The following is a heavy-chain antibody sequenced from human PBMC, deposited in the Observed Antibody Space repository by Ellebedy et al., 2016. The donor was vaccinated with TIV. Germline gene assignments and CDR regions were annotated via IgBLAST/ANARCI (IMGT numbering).Heavy chain of an antibody. D-gene: IGHD1/OR15-1a*01. V-gene: IGHV3-53*01. CDR1: GFTVSRNF. Sequence: GESLKISCAVSGFTVSRNFMSWVRQAPGKGLEWVAIIYSGGSISYADSVKGRFTISRDNSKNTVYLQMNSLRAEDTAVYYCARPDYIIGTDYWGQGTLVSVSS. J-gene: IGHJ4*02. CDR2: IYSGGSI. CDR3: ARPDYIIGTDY.